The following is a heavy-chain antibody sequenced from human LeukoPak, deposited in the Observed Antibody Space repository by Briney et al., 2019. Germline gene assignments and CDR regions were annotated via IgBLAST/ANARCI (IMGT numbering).Heavy chain of an antibody. J-gene: IGHJ4*02. V-gene: IGHV3-21*01. Sequence: GGSLRLSCAASGFTFSSYSMNWVRQAPGKGLEWVSSISSSSSYIYYADSVKGRFTISRDNAKNSLYLQMNSLRAEDTAVYYCAGELSRIAAAGTPWYYYDSSGYLPFDYWGQGTLVTVSS. D-gene: IGHD3-22*01. CDR2: ISSSSSYI. CDR3: AGELSRIAAAGTPWYYYDSSGYLPFDY. CDR1: GFTFSSYS.